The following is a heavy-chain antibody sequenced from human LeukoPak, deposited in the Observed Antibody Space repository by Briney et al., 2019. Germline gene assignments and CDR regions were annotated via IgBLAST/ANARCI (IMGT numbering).Heavy chain of an antibody. CDR3: ARAVNLEYSSSSPFDY. CDR1: GYTFTDYY. CDR2: INPNNGGT. Sequence: ASVKVSCKASGYTFTDYYFHWVRQAPGQGLECMGWINPNNGGTNYAQKFQGRVTITADESTSTAYMELSSLRSEDTAVYYCARAVNLEYSSSSPFDYWGQGTLVTVSS. V-gene: IGHV1-2*02. J-gene: IGHJ4*02. D-gene: IGHD6-6*01.